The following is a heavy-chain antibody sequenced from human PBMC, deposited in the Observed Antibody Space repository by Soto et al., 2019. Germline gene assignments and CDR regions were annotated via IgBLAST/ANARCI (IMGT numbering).Heavy chain of an antibody. CDR3: ARVGGSGSYYYYMDV. Sequence: PGGSLRLSCAASGFTFSSYAMHWVRQAPGKGLEYVSAISSNGGSTYYANSVKGRFTISRDNSKNTLYLQMGSLRAEDMAVYYCARVGGSGSYYYYMDVWGKGTTVTVSS. V-gene: IGHV3-64*01. J-gene: IGHJ6*03. CDR1: GFTFSSYA. D-gene: IGHD3-10*01. CDR2: ISSNGGST.